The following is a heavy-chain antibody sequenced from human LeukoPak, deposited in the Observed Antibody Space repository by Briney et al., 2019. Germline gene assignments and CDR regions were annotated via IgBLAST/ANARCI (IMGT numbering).Heavy chain of an antibody. V-gene: IGHV3-23*01. Sequence: GGSLRLSCAASGFTFSSYAMSWVRQAPGKGLEWVSAITGSSGWVYYADSVKGWFTISRDNSKNTLYLQMNSLRAEDTAIYYCASGRWELLQDCWGQGTLVTVSS. CDR1: GFTFSSYA. CDR2: ITGSSGWV. D-gene: IGHD1-26*01. J-gene: IGHJ4*02. CDR3: ASGRWELLQDC.